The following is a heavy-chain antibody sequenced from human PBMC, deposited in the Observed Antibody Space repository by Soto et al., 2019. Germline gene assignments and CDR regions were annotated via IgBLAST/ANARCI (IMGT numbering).Heavy chain of an antibody. J-gene: IGHJ6*03. CDR3: PKVGRTTAKWYYYSYRDV. D-gene: IGHD1-1*01. CDR2: ISGSGGST. V-gene: IGHV3-23*01. CDR1: GFTFSSYA. Sequence: GGSLRLSCAASGFTFSSYAMSWVRQAPGKGLEWVSAISGSGGSTYYADSVKGRFTISRDNSKNTLYLKINSVRAENTALFYFPKVGRTTAKWYYYSYRDVWGKGPRFTVP.